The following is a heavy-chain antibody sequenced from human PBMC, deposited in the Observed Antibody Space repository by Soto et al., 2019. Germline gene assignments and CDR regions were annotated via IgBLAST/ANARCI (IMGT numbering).Heavy chain of an antibody. D-gene: IGHD3-22*01. CDR2: ISYDGSNR. V-gene: IGHV3-30*18. CDR3: AKDYDSSGYNWFDP. J-gene: IGHJ5*02. CDR1: GFTFRRFG. Sequence: PGGSLRLSCTASGFTFRRFGMHWIRQAPGKGLEWVALISYDGSNRYYGDSVKGRFTISRDNSKDTLYLQINSLRPEDTAAYFCAKDYDSSGYNWFDPWGQGTQVTVS.